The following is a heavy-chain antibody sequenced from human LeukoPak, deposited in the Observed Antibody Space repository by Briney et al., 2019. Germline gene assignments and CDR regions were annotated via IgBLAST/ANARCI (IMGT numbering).Heavy chain of an antibody. CDR3: ARGGQYQLLLGY. J-gene: IGHJ4*02. CDR2: IKQDGSEK. V-gene: IGHV3-7*01. D-gene: IGHD2-2*01. CDR1: EFTFSAFW. Sequence: GGSLRLSCAASEFTFSAFWMSWVRQAPGKGLEWVAKIKQDGSEKYYVDSVKGRFTISRDNAKNSLYLQMNSLRAEDTAVYYCARGGQYQLLLGYWGQGTLVTVSS.